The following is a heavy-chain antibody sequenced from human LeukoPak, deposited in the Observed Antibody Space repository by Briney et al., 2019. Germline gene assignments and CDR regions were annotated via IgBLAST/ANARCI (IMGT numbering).Heavy chain of an antibody. CDR1: GGSINSGGYF. V-gene: IGHV4-31*03. CDR2: IHYRGTT. Sequence: SQPLSLTCSVSGGSINSGGYFWSWIRQHPGKGLEWIGYIHYRGTTYYNPSLKSRVTISIDTSENHFSLNVSSVTAADTAVYYCARAGSSGWYRNAFDIWGQGTLVTGSS. CDR3: ARAGSSGWYRNAFDI. J-gene: IGHJ3*02. D-gene: IGHD6-19*01.